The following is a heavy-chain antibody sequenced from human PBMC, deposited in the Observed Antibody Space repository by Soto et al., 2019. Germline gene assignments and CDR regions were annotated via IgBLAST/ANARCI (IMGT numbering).Heavy chain of an antibody. D-gene: IGHD3-3*01. CDR1: GFTFCNYS. V-gene: IGHV3-23*01. CDR3: AKVSNFWSGSFDC. Sequence: GGALRLSCAASGFTFCNYSMSLVRPAPGKGLEWVSAISGGGDSTYYADSVKGRFTISRDNSRYMLYLQMNSLRAEDTAVYYCAKVSNFWSGSFDCWGQGTLVTVSS. J-gene: IGHJ4*02. CDR2: ISGGGDST.